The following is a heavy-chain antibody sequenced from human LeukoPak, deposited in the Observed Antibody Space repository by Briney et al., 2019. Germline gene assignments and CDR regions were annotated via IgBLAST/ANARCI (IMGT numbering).Heavy chain of an antibody. J-gene: IGHJ4*02. Sequence: SESLSLTCAVSVGSISSSNWWSWVRQPPGKGLEGIGEIYHSGSTNYNPSLKSRVTISVDKSKNQFSLKLSSVTAADTAVYYCARGVDYYDSSGYYFYFDYWGQGTLVTVSS. CDR1: VGSISSSNW. CDR2: IYHSGST. D-gene: IGHD3-22*01. CDR3: ARGVDYYDSSGYYFYFDY. V-gene: IGHV4-4*02.